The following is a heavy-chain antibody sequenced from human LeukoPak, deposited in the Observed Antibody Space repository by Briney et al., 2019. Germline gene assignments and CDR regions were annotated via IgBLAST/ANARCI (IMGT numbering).Heavy chain of an antibody. V-gene: IGHV3-30-3*01. CDR2: ISYDGSNE. Sequence: PGGSLRLSCAASGFTFSRYAMHWVRQAPGKGLEWVAVISYDGSNEYYADSVKGRFTISRDSSENTLYLQMNSLRVEDTAVYYCAKNFGGDCYSPIDYWGQGTLLTVSS. J-gene: IGHJ4*02. D-gene: IGHD2-21*02. CDR3: AKNFGGDCYSPIDY. CDR1: GFTFSRYA.